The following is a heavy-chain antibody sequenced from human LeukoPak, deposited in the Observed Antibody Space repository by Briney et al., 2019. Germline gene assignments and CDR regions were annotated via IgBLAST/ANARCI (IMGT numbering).Heavy chain of an antibody. CDR1: GGSISSNNW. Sequence: SETLSLTCTVSGGSISSNNWWSWVRQPPGKGLEWIGEIYHSGSTNYNPFLKSRVTISVDKSKNQFSLKLSSVTAADTAVYYCARGGIEGNYVSGSYYKYWGQGTLVTVSS. V-gene: IGHV4-4*02. J-gene: IGHJ4*02. CDR3: ARGGIEGNYVSGSYYKY. CDR2: IYHSGST. D-gene: IGHD3-10*01.